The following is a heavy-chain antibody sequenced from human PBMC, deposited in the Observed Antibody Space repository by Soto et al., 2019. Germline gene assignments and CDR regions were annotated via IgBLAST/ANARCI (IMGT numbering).Heavy chain of an antibody. Sequence: GGSLRLSCAASGFTFSSYAMSWVRQAPGKGLEWVSAISGSGGSTYYADSVKGRFTISRDNSKNTLYLQMNSLRAEDTAVYYCAKPYYGSGSYYNGLDYCGQGTLVTVSS. V-gene: IGHV3-23*01. CDR1: GFTFSSYA. D-gene: IGHD3-10*01. CDR2: ISGSGGST. J-gene: IGHJ4*02. CDR3: AKPYYGSGSYYNGLDY.